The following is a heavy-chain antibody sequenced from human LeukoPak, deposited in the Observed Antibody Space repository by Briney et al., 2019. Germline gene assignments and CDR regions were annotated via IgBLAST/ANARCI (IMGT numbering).Heavy chain of an antibody. Sequence: GGTLRLSCTAFGFTFSDYWMHWVRQAPGKGLVWVSRINSDGSRTNYADCVKGRFTISRDNAKNTVFLQMNSLRAEDAAVYYCARHLWFGELFPDAFDIWGQGTMVTVSS. V-gene: IGHV3-74*01. D-gene: IGHD3-10*01. CDR2: INSDGSRT. J-gene: IGHJ3*02. CDR1: GFTFSDYW. CDR3: ARHLWFGELFPDAFDI.